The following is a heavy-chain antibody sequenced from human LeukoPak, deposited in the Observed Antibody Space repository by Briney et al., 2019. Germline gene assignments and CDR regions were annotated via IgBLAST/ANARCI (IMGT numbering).Heavy chain of an antibody. V-gene: IGHV3-7*01. J-gene: IGHJ4*02. D-gene: IGHD3-9*01. CDR2: IKQDGSEK. CDR1: GFTFSSYW. CDR3: ARVRYFDWLSFDY. Sequence: GGSLRLSCAASGFTFSSYWMSWVRQAPGKGLEWVANIKQDGSEKYYADSVKGRFTISRDNAKNSLYLQMTSLRAEDTAVYYCARVRYFDWLSFDYWGQGTLVTVSS.